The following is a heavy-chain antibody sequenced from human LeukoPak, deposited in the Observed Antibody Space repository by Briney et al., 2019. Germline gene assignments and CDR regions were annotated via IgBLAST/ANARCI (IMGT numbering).Heavy chain of an antibody. CDR3: VAAPSIRPHFDY. Sequence: SETLSLTCTVSGGSISSSSYYWSWIRQPPGKGLEWIGYIYYSGSTNYNPSLKSRVTISVDTSKNQFSLKLSSVTAADTAVYYCVAAPSIRPHFDYWGQGTLVTVSS. CDR2: IYYSGST. D-gene: IGHD6-25*01. J-gene: IGHJ4*02. V-gene: IGHV4-61*01. CDR1: GGSISSSSYY.